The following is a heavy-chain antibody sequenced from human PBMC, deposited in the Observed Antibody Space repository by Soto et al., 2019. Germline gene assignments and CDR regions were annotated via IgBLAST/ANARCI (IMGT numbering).Heavy chain of an antibody. D-gene: IGHD3-16*01. CDR3: AREASFDFDT. J-gene: IGHJ6*02. Sequence: GSLRLSCAASGFTFTSYSMNWVRQAPGKGLEWVSYIRGTTHYADSVKGRFTISRDSARSSLYLQMNSLRADDTAVYYCAREASFDFDTWAQGNTVPVSS. CDR1: GFTFTSYS. V-gene: IGHV3-48*01. CDR2: IRGTT.